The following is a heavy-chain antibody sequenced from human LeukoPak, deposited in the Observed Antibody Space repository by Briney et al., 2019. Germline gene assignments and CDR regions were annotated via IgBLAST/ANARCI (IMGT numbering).Heavy chain of an antibody. D-gene: IGHD3-9*01. J-gene: IGHJ4*02. CDR1: GGSISSYY. CDR3: ARVGDYDILTGGLYFDY. V-gene: IGHV4-59*01. Sequence: PSETLSLICTVSGGSISSYYWSWIRQPPGKGLEWIGYIYYSGSTNYNPSLKSRVTISVDTSKNQFSLKLSSVTAADTAVYYCARVGDYDILTGGLYFDYWGQGTLVTVSS. CDR2: IYYSGST.